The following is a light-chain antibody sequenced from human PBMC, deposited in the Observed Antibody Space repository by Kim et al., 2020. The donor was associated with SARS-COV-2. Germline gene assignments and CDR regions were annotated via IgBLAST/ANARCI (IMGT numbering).Light chain of an antibody. CDR1: QSVSSN. Sequence: EIVMTQSPATLSVSPGERATLSCRASQSVSSNLAWYQQKPGQAPRLLIYGASTRATGIPARFSGSGSGTEFTLTISSLQSGDFAIYFCQQYYYWRTFGQGTKVDIK. J-gene: IGKJ1*01. CDR2: GAS. V-gene: IGKV3-15*01. CDR3: QQYYYWRT.